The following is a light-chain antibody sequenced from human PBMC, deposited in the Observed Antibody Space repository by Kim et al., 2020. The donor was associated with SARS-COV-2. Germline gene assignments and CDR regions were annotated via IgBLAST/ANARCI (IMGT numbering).Light chain of an antibody. CDR1: ETVYTW. V-gene: IGKV1-5*01. CDR3: QQYTTFVT. J-gene: IGKJ4*01. CDR2: QAS. Sequence: LSASVGDRVTLTCRASETVYTWLAWYQQKPGTAPKLLIYQASTLRSGVPSRFSGSGSGTHFTLSIDSLQPDDFATYYCQQYTTFVTFGEGPRWISN.